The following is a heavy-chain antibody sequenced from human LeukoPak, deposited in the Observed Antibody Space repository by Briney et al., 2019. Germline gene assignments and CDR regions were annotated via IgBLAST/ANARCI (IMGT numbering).Heavy chain of an antibody. CDR1: GFTFNTSA. Sequence: GGSLRLSCTASGFTFNTSAMSWVRQAPGRGLEWVLGISGSGVTTFYADSVKGRFTVSRDNSKNSLYLQMNSLRAEDTAVYFCAKARYSGTSTPFDYWGQGTLVTVSS. CDR3: AKARYSGTSTPFDY. CDR2: ISGSGVTT. J-gene: IGHJ4*02. V-gene: IGHV3-23*01. D-gene: IGHD1-26*01.